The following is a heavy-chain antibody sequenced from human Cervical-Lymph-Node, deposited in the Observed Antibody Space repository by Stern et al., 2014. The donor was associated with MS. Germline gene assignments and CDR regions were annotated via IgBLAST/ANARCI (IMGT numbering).Heavy chain of an antibody. J-gene: IGHJ4*02. D-gene: IGHD1-26*01. CDR1: GYAFTAFF. CDR2: LNPNSDDL. Sequence: QDQLVQSGAEMKKPGASVKVSCKASGYAFTAFFIHWVRQVPGQGLEWMGRLNPNSDDLTYAQNFQDRVTLTRDTSIGTAYLELSRLTSADTAVYYCAREATRIVVGIDYWGQGTQVTVSS. CDR3: AREATRIVVGIDY. V-gene: IGHV1-2*06.